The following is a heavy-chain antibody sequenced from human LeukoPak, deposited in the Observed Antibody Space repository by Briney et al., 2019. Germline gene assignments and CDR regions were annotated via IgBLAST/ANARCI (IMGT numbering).Heavy chain of an antibody. D-gene: IGHD3-10*01. Sequence: PGRSLRLSCAAYGFTFSSYARHWVRQPPGKGLEWVAVISYDGSNKYYADSVNGRFTISRDNSKNTLYLQMNSLRAEDTAVYYCARGPLWFGEVIDYWGQGTLVTVSS. CDR1: GFTFSSYA. CDR2: ISYDGSNK. CDR3: ARGPLWFGEVIDY. V-gene: IGHV3-30*04. J-gene: IGHJ4*02.